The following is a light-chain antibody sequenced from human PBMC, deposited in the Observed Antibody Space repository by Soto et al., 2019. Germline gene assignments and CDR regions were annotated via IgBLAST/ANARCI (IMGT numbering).Light chain of an antibody. CDR2: SSH. CDR3: AAWYDSLNGVV. Sequence: QSVLTQPPSASGTPGQRVTISCAGSSSNIGSNSVNWYQQLPGTAPKLLMYSSHQRPSGVPDRFSGSKSGTSASLAISGLQSEDEADYYCAAWYDSLNGVVFGGGTKLTVL. V-gene: IGLV1-44*01. J-gene: IGLJ2*01. CDR1: SSNIGSNS.